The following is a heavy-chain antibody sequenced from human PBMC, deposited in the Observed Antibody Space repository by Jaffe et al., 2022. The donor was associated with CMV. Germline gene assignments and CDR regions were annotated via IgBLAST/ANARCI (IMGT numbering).Heavy chain of an antibody. CDR3: ARRWLIHGWWVVDY. CDR2: ISVYDGDT. V-gene: IGHV1-18*01. J-gene: IGHJ4*02. CDR1: GYTFSTDF. Sequence: QIQLVQSGPEVRKPGASVKVSCKASGYTFSTDFITWVRQAPGQGLQWLGWISVYDGDTKYAQNLQGRATLTTDKAANTVYMELRSLRSDDTAVYFCARRWLIHGWWVVDYWGQGTLVTVSS. D-gene: IGHD6-19*01.